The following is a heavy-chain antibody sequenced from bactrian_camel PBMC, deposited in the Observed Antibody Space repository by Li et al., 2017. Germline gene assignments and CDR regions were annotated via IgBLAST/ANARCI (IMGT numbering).Heavy chain of an antibody. CDR2: ITLETGNT. Sequence: LVESGGGSVQAGESLRLSCAASAATGGPFYMAYFRQAPGKEREGVATITLETGNTDYADSVKGRFTISQDGAENTVYLQMNGLKPEDTAMYYCAASRLGTTINWRQERRYGYWGQGTQVTVS. CDR3: AASRLGTTINWRQERRYGY. V-gene: IGHV3S40*01. J-gene: IGHJ4*01. CDR1: AATGGPFY. D-gene: IGHD7*01.